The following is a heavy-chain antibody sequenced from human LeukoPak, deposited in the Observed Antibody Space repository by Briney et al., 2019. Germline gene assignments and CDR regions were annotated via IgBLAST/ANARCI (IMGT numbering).Heavy chain of an antibody. V-gene: IGHV3-30*02. D-gene: IGHD2-15*01. CDR2: IRYDGSNK. Sequence: GRSLRLSCAASGFTFSSYGMHWVRQAPGKGLEWVAFIRYDGSNKYYADSVKGRFTISRDNSKNTLYLQMNSLRAEDTAVYYCAKDLLGYCSGGSCWAYDYWGQGTLVTVSS. CDR1: GFTFSSYG. CDR3: AKDLLGYCSGGSCWAYDY. J-gene: IGHJ4*02.